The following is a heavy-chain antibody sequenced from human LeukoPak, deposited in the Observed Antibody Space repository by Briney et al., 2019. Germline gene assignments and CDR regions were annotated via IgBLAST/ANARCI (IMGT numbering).Heavy chain of an antibody. Sequence: LTGGSLRLSCAASGFTFSSYGMHWVRQAPGKGLEWVAVIWYDGSNKCYADSVKGRFTISRDNSKNTLYLQMNSLRAEDTAVYYCARDGEQQLVLDYWGQGTLVTVSS. CDR1: GFTFSSYG. CDR2: IWYDGSNK. D-gene: IGHD6-13*01. V-gene: IGHV3-33*01. CDR3: ARDGEQQLVLDY. J-gene: IGHJ4*02.